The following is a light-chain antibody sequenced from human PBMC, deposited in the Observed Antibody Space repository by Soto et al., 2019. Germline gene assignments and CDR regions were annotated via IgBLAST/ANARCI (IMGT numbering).Light chain of an antibody. Sequence: QSALTQPASVSGSPGQSITISCTGTSSDVGGHNYVSWYQQHPGKAPKLMIYDVSNRPSGVSNRFSGSKSGNTASLTISGLQADDEGDYYCNSYTTDSTVIYIFGSGTKLTVL. CDR3: NSYTTDSTVIYI. J-gene: IGLJ1*01. CDR2: DVS. CDR1: SSDVGGHNY. V-gene: IGLV2-14*01.